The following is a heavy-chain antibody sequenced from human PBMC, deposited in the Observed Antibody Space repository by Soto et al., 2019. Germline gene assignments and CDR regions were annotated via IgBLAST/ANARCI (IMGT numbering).Heavy chain of an antibody. CDR3: AREEVVTAIGGNYYYGTDV. Sequence: PSETLSLTCAVYGGSFGGNYWNWIRQPPGKGLEWIGKINHSGSTNYNPSLKSRVTISVDTSKNQFSLHLSSVTAADTAVYYCAREEVVTAIGGNYYYGTDVWGQGTTVTVSS. D-gene: IGHD2-21*02. CDR2: INHSGST. CDR1: GGSFGGNY. V-gene: IGHV4-34*01. J-gene: IGHJ6*02.